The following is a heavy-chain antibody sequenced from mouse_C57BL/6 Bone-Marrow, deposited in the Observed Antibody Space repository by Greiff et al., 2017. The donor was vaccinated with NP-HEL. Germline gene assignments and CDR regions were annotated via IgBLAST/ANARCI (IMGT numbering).Heavy chain of an antibody. CDR2: IRSKSNNYAT. J-gene: IGHJ2*01. D-gene: IGHD2-3*01. Sequence: EVKLVESGGGLVQPKGSLKLSCAASGFSFNTYAMNWVRQAPGKGLEWVARIRSKSNNYATYYADSLKDTFTISRNASESMLYLQMNNLNTEDTAMYYCVRQGYDGYYLDYWGQGTTLTVSS. CDR1: GFSFNTYA. V-gene: IGHV10-1*01. CDR3: VRQGYDGYYLDY.